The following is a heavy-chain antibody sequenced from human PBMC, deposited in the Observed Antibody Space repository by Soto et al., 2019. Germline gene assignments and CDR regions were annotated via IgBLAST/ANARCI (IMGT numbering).Heavy chain of an antibody. CDR2: ISAYNGNT. D-gene: IGHD5-18*01. J-gene: IGHJ6*02. V-gene: IGHV1-18*01. CDR1: GYTFTSYG. CDR3: ARTLQLWSETYYYYGMDV. Sequence: ASVKVSCKASGYTFTSYGIIWVRQAPGQGFEWMGWISAYNGNTNYAQKLQGRVTMTTDTSTSTAYMELRSLRSDDTAVYYCARTLQLWSETYYYYGMDVWGQGTTVTVSS.